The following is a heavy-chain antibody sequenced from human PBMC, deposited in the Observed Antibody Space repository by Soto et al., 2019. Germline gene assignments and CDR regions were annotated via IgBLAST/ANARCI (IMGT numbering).Heavy chain of an antibody. D-gene: IGHD3-22*01. J-gene: IGHJ4*02. CDR1: GLTLSNFA. V-gene: IGHV3-23*04. Sequence: EVQLVESGGGLVKPGGSLRLSCAGSGLTLSNFAMSWVRQAPGKGLEWVSGVSGSGGSTYYADSVKGRFTISRDNSKNTLYLQMNSLRAEDTAVYYCAKEGYDSSGYYALEDYWGQGTLVTVSS. CDR3: AKEGYDSSGYYALEDY. CDR2: VSGSGGST.